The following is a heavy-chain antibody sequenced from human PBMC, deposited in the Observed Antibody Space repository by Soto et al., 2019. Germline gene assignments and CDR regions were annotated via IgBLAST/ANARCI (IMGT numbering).Heavy chain of an antibody. Sequence: SGPTLVNPTQTLTLTCTFSGFSLNTGGMCVTWIRQPPGKALEWLALIDRDDDKYYTTSLKTRLSISKDTSKNQVVLTLTNMDPVDTATYYCARMRTAVPGSEEDTLNNSYYYGMDVWGPGITVTVSS. V-gene: IGHV2-70*01. J-gene: IGHJ6*02. CDR1: GFSLNTGGMC. CDR2: IDRDDDK. CDR3: ARMRTAVPGSEEDTLNNSYYYGMDV. D-gene: IGHD6-19*01.